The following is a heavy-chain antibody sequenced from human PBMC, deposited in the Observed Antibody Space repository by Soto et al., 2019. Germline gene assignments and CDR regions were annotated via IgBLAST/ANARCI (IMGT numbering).Heavy chain of an antibody. Sequence: ASVKVSCKVSGYTLTELSMHWVRQAPGKGLEWMGGFDPEDGETIYAQKFQGRVTMTEDTSTDTAYMELSSLRSEDTAVYYCATASVGCSSTSCYVNFDYWGQGTLVTVSS. V-gene: IGHV1-24*01. CDR1: GYTLTELS. D-gene: IGHD2-2*01. CDR3: ATASVGCSSTSCYVNFDY. J-gene: IGHJ4*02. CDR2: FDPEDGET.